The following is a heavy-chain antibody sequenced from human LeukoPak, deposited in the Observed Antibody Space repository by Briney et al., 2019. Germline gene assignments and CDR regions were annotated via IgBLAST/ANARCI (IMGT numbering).Heavy chain of an antibody. CDR3: ARDDWWTAMS. J-gene: IGHJ4*02. D-gene: IGHD2-8*02. CDR1: GFPFSAYY. CDR2: ISNSGDYT. V-gene: IGHV3-11*05. Sequence: GGSLRLSCAASGFPFSAYYMSWIRQAPGKGLEWLSYISNSGDYTHYADSLRGRFTISRDNTKNSLYLQMNSLKAEDTAVYYCARDDWWTAMSWGQGTMVTVSS.